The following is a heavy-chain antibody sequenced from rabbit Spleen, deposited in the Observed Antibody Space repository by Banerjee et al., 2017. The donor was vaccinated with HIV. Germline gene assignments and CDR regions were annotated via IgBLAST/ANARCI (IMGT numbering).Heavy chain of an antibody. CDR1: GFSFSSTYY. CDR2: IDPGSGST. Sequence: QEQLVESGGGLVQPEGSLTLTCTASGFSFSSTYYMCWVRQAPGKGLEWIGCIDPGSGSTYYANWAKGRFTISKTSSTTVTVQMTSLTAADTATYFCARRNGGVRLAWDLWGPGTLVTVS. D-gene: IGHD4-2*01. J-gene: IGHJ6*01. V-gene: IGHV1S45*01. CDR3: ARRNGGVRLAWDL.